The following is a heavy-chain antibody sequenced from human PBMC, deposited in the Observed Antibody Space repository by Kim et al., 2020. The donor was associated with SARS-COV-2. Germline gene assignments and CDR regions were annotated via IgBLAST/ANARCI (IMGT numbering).Heavy chain of an antibody. V-gene: IGHV3-30*18. CDR2: ISYDGSNK. CDR3: AKDFCGSTSCYADYYYYGMDV. CDR1: GFTFSSYG. J-gene: IGHJ6*02. Sequence: GGSLRLSCAASGFTFSSYGMHWVRQAPGKGLEWVAVISYDGSNKYYADSVKGRFTISRDNSKNTLYLQMNSLRAEDTAVYYCAKDFCGSTSCYADYYYYGMDVWGQGTTVTVSS. D-gene: IGHD2-2*01.